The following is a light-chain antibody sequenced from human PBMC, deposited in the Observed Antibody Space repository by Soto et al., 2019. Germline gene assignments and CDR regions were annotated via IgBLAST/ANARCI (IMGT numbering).Light chain of an antibody. CDR3: SSYKSSSTRDVV. CDR1: SSDVGGYNY. J-gene: IGLJ2*01. V-gene: IGLV2-14*01. Sequence: QSALTQPASVSGSPGQSITISCTGTSSDVGGYNYVSWYQQHPGKAPKLMIYDVSNRPSGVSNRCSGSKSGNTASLTISGLQAEDDADYYCSSYKSSSTRDVVFGRGTKVTVL. CDR2: DVS.